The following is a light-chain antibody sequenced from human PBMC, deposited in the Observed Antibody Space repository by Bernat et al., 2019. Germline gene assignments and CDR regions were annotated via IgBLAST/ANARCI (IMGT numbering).Light chain of an antibody. J-gene: IGLJ3*02. Sequence: SYELTQPPSVSVSPGQTARITCSGDALTNQYSFWYQQKPGQAPLVVIYKDTERPSGIPERFSGATSGTTVTLTITAVQAEDGADYYCQAADSSGTWVFGGGTKLTV. CDR1: ALTNQY. CDR2: KDT. CDR3: QAADSSGTWV. V-gene: IGLV3-25*03.